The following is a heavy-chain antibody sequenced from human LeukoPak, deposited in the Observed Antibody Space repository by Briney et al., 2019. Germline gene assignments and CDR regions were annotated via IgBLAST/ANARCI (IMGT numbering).Heavy chain of an antibody. Sequence: PSETLSLTCAVYGGSFSGYYWSWIRQPPGKGLEWIGEINHSGSTNYNPSLKSRVTISVDTSKNHFSLKLSSVTAADTAVYYCASNLGYSYGYPFDIWGQGTMVTVSS. V-gene: IGHV4-34*01. CDR1: GGSFSGYY. CDR3: ASNLGYSYGYPFDI. D-gene: IGHD5-18*01. CDR2: INHSGST. J-gene: IGHJ3*02.